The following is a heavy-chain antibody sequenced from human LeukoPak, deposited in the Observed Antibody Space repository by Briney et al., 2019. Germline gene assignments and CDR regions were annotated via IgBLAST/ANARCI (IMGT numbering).Heavy chain of an antibody. Sequence: QAGGSLRLSCAASGFTFSSYSMNWVRQAPGKGLEWVSYISSSGSTIYYADSVKGRFTISRDNAKNSLYLQMNSLRAEDTAVYYCLPDYYDSSGYLDAFDIWGQGTMVTVSS. CDR3: LPDYYDSSGYLDAFDI. D-gene: IGHD3-22*01. V-gene: IGHV3-48*01. J-gene: IGHJ3*02. CDR1: GFTFSSYS. CDR2: ISSSGSTI.